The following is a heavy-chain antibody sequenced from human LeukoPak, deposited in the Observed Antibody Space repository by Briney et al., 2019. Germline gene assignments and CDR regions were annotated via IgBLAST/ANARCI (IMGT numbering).Heavy chain of an antibody. J-gene: IGHJ4*02. V-gene: IGHV3-23*01. D-gene: IGHD3-22*01. Sequence: GGSLRLSCAASGFTFSSHAMSWVRQAPGKGLEWVAGISGSGGRTNYADSVKGRFTISRDNPKNTLYLQMNSLRVEDTAVYFCAKRGVVIRVILVGFHKEAYYFDSWGQGALVTVSS. CDR1: GFTFSSHA. CDR3: AKRGVVIRVILVGFHKEAYYFDS. CDR2: ISGSGGRT.